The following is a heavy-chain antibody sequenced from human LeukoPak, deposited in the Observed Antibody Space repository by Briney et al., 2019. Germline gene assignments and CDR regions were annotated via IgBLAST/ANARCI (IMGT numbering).Heavy chain of an antibody. CDR3: ARGMRWLHGAVTGAPDY. J-gene: IGHJ4*02. V-gene: IGHV3-21*01. CDR1: GFTFSSYS. Sequence: PGGSLRLSCAASGFTFSSYSMNWVRQAPGKGLEWVSSISSSSSYIYYADSVKGRFTISRDNAKNSLYLQMNSLRAEDTAVYYCARGMRWLHGAVTGAPDYWGQGTLVTVSS. CDR2: ISSSSSYI. D-gene: IGHD5-24*01.